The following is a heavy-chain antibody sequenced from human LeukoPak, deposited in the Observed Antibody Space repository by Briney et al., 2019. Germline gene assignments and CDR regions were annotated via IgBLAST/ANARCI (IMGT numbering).Heavy chain of an antibody. CDR1: GFTFSSYG. D-gene: IGHD3-22*01. Sequence: GGSLRLSCAASGFTFSSYGMSWVRQAPGKGLEWVSSFSGSGGTTYYADSVKGRFTISRDNSKNTLYLQMNSLRAEDTAVYYRTKGRVSSNGWTFNDYWGQGTLVTVSS. V-gene: IGHV3-23*01. J-gene: IGHJ4*02. CDR3: TKGRVSSNGWTFNDY. CDR2: FSGSGGTT.